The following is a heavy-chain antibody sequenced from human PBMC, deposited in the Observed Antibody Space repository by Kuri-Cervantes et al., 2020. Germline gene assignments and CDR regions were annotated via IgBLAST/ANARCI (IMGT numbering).Heavy chain of an antibody. Sequence: GESLKISCAASGFTFSSYAMHWVRQAPGKGLEWVAVISYDGSNKYYADSVKGRFTISRDNSKNTLYLQMNSLRAEDTAVYYCARVRGYSYGLKDGAGYWGQGTLVTVSS. V-gene: IGHV3-30*14. J-gene: IGHJ4*02. CDR2: ISYDGSNK. CDR3: ARVRGYSYGLKDGAGY. D-gene: IGHD5-18*01. CDR1: GFTFSSYA.